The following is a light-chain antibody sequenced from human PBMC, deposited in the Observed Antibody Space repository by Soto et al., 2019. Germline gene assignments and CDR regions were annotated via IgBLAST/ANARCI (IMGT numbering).Light chain of an antibody. CDR3: SSYTSRDTLV. CDR1: SSDVGGYDH. J-gene: IGLJ3*02. CDR2: DVS. Sequence: QSALTQPASVSGSPGQSITISCTGTSSDVGGYDHVSWYQQHPGKAPKLMIYDVSNRPSGVSNRFSGSKSGNTASPAVSGLQAEDEADYYCSSYTSRDTLVFGGGTKLTVL. V-gene: IGLV2-14*03.